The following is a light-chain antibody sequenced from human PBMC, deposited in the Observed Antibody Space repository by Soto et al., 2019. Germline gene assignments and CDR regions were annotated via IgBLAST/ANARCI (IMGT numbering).Light chain of an antibody. J-gene: IGKJ2*01. Sequence: EIVLTQSPGTLSLSPGERATLSCRASQSVSNNYLAWYQQKPGQAPRLLIYGASSRATGIPDRFSGSGSGTDFTLTISRLEPDDFAVYYCQQYGSSPYTFGQGTKLEIK. CDR3: QQYGSSPYT. V-gene: IGKV3-20*01. CDR1: QSVSNNY. CDR2: GAS.